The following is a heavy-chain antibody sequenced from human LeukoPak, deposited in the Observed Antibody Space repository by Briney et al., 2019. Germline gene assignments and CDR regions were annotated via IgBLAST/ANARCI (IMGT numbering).Heavy chain of an antibody. V-gene: IGHV3-7*05. CDR2: IKEDGSEK. CDR3: ARGRAAFTPS. D-gene: IGHD2-15*01. J-gene: IGHJ5*02. CDR1: GFTFNNYW. Sequence: GGSLRLSCAASGFTFNNYWMSWVRQAPGKGLEWVANIKEDGSEKYYVDPVKGRFTISRDNAKNSLNLQMNSLRAEDTAVYYCARGRAAFTPSWGQGTLVTVSS.